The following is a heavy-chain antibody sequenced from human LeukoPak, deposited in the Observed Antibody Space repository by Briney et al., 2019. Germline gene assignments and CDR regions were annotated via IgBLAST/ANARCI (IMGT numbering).Heavy chain of an antibody. J-gene: IGHJ2*01. CDR3: ARGIWEMATIPYWYFDI. V-gene: IGHV4-4*07. CDR1: GASISNYY. D-gene: IGHD5-24*01. Sequence: SETLSLTCTVSGASISNYYWSWIRQPAGKGLEWIGRVSTSGSTNYNPSLKSRVTMSVDTSKNQFSLKLSSVTAADTALYYCARGIWEMATIPYWYFDIWGRGTLVTVSS. CDR2: VSTSGST.